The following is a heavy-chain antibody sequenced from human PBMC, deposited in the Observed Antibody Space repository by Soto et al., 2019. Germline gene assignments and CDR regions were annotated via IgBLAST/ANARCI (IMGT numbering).Heavy chain of an antibody. CDR3: ARGQRFCSSTNCYGYWFDP. CDR2: IRQDGGEK. D-gene: IGHD2-2*01. CDR1: GFTFNSYW. J-gene: IGHJ5*02. V-gene: IGHV3-7*01. Sequence: GGSLRLSCAASGFTFNSYWMSWVRQAPGKGPEWVANIRQDGGEKHYVDSVKGRFTISRDNVKNSLYLQMNSLRAEDTAVYYCARGQRFCSSTNCYGYWFDPWGQRTMVTVSS.